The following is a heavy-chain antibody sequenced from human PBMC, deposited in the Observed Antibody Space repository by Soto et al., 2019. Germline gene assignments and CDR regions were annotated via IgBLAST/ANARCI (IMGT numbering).Heavy chain of an antibody. J-gene: IGHJ6*02. Sequence: SSVKVSCKASGYTFTSYGISWVRQAPGQGLEWMGWISAYNGNTNYAQKLQGRVTMTTDTSTSTAYMELRSLRSDDTAVYYCATDYCSTTSCYKTYYYYYGMDVWGQGNTVTVPS. D-gene: IGHD2-2*02. CDR2: ISAYNGNT. CDR1: GYTFTSYG. CDR3: ATDYCSTTSCYKTYYYYYGMDV. V-gene: IGHV1-18*04.